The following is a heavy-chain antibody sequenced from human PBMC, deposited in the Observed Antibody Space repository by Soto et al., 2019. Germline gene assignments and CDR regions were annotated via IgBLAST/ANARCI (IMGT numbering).Heavy chain of an antibody. Sequence: PGGSLRLSCAASGFIFSQYSMNWVRQAPGKGLEWVSSISSTGALMYYADSVKGRFTISGDDADNSLYLQMNSLRVEDTAVYYCARDRLARGIPVAGRIDYWGQGALVTVSS. D-gene: IGHD6-19*01. CDR1: GFIFSQYS. V-gene: IGHV3-21*01. CDR2: ISSTGALM. J-gene: IGHJ4*02. CDR3: ARDRLARGIPVAGRIDY.